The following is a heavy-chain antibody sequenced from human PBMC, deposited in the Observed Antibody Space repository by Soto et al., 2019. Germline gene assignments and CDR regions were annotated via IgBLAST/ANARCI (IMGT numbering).Heavy chain of an antibody. D-gene: IGHD1-26*01. CDR2: IYYSGST. CDR1: GVSISSYY. J-gene: IGHJ4*02. CDR3: ARRYGGNLDY. V-gene: IGHV4-59*08. Sequence: QVQLQESGPGLVKPSETLSLTCTVSGVSISSYYWSWIRQPPGKGLEWIGYIYYSGSTNYNPSLKSRVTISVDTSKNQFSLKLSSVTAADTAVYYCARRYGGNLDYWGQGTLVTVSS.